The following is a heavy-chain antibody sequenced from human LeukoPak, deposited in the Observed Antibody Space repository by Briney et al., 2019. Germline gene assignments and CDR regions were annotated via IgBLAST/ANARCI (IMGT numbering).Heavy chain of an antibody. CDR3: ATSPRYCSSSSCHG. CDR2: IKQDGSEK. Sequence: GGSLRLSCAASGFTFSNYWISWVRQAPGKGLEWEANIKQDGSEKYYVDSVKGRFAISRDNAKNSLYLQMNSLRAEDTAVYYCATSPRYCSSSSCHGWGQGTLVTVSS. D-gene: IGHD2-2*01. V-gene: IGHV3-7*01. CDR1: GFTFSNYW. J-gene: IGHJ4*02.